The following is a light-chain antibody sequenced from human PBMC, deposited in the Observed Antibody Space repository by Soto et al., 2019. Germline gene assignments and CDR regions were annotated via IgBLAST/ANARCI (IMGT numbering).Light chain of an antibody. CDR1: NIGRYS. V-gene: IGLV3-21*02. CDR2: DDS. Sequence: SYELTQPPSVSVAPGQTARIPCAEDNIGRYSVHWYQQRSGQAPVLVVYDDSDRPSGIPERFSGSKSGNTASLTISGVQAEDEADYYCSSYTSSSTLGYVFGTGTKVTVL. J-gene: IGLJ1*01. CDR3: SSYTSSSTLGYV.